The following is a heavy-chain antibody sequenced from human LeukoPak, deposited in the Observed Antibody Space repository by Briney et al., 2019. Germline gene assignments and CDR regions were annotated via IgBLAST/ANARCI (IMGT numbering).Heavy chain of an antibody. V-gene: IGHV1-18*01. CDR3: ARPSFHCSSTSCYTGYGMDV. CDR2: ISAYNGNT. CDR1: GYTFTSYG. J-gene: IGHJ6*02. D-gene: IGHD2-2*02. Sequence: ASMKVSCKASGYTFTSYGISWVRQAPGQGLEWMGWISAYNGNTNYAQKLQGRVTMTTDTSTSTAYMELRSLRSDDTAVYYCARPSFHCSSTSCYTGYGMDVWGQGTTVTVSS.